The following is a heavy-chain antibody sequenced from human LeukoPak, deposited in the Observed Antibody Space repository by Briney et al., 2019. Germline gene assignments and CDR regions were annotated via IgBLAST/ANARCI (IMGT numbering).Heavy chain of an antibody. V-gene: IGHV1-69*05. Sequence: SVNVSCKASGGTFSSYAISRVRQAPGQGLEWMGGIIPIFGTANYAQKFQGRVTITTDESTSTAYMELSSLRSEDTAVYYCARNRHGSGSYYNGVFAVGYMDVWGKGTTVTVSS. CDR2: IIPIFGTA. CDR1: GGTFSSYA. CDR3: ARNRHGSGSYYNGVFAVGYMDV. J-gene: IGHJ6*03. D-gene: IGHD3-10*01.